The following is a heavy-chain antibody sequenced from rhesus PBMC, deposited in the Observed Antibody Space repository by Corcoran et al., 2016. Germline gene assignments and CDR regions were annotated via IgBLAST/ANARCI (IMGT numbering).Heavy chain of an antibody. Sequence: EVQLVQSGAEMKKPGASVKISCKASGYTFTDYYLHWVRQAPGKGLEWMGRIDPEDGEKNHDQKFQDRVTVTADTSTDTAYMELSSLRSEDTAVYYCATRGGWTYFDYWGQGVLVTVSS. V-gene: IGHV1-111*02. CDR2: IDPEDGEK. CDR1: GYTFTDYY. D-gene: IGHD6-37*01. J-gene: IGHJ4*01. CDR3: ATRGGWTYFDY.